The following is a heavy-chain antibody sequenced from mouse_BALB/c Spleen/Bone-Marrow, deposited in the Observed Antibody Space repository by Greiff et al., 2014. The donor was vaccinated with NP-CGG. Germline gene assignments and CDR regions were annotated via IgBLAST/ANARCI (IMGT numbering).Heavy chain of an antibody. V-gene: IGHV1S127*01. D-gene: IGHD1-1*01. Sequence: QVHVKQSGAELVKPGASVKMSCKASGYTFTSYWMHWVKQRPGQGLEWIGTIDPSDSYTSYNQKFKGKATLTVDTSSSTAYKQLSSLTSEDSAVYYCTRRDTTVERAWFAYWGQGTLVTVSA. CDR3: TRRDTTVERAWFAY. CDR1: GYTFTSYW. J-gene: IGHJ3*01. CDR2: IDPSDSYT.